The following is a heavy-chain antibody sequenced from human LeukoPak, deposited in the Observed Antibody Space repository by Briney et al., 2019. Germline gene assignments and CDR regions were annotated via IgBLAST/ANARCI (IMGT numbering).Heavy chain of an antibody. CDR2: ISSSSSYI. CDR1: GFTFSSYS. V-gene: IGHV3-21*01. D-gene: IGHD3-22*01. J-gene: IGHJ4*02. Sequence: GGSLRLSCAASGFTFSSYSMNWVRQAPGKGLEWVSSISSSSSYIYYADSVKGRFTISRDNAKNSLYLQMNSLRAEDTAVYYCARSPPHNYYDSSGYYFDYWGQGTLVTVSS. CDR3: ARSPPHNYYDSSGYYFDY.